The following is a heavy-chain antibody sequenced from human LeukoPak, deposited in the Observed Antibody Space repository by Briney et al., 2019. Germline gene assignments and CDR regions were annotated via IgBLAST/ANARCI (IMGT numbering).Heavy chain of an antibody. J-gene: IGHJ6*02. V-gene: IGHV3-9*01. CDR1: GFTFDDYA. CDR3: AKDLSSAITSALVLDV. CDR2: ITWNRDNI. Sequence: PGGSLRLSCAASGFTFDDYAMHWVRQAPGKGLEWVSGITWNRDNIGYGDSVKGRFTISRDNVKNVLYLQMTSLRPEDTALYYCAKDLSSAITSALVLDVWGQWTTVIVSS. D-gene: IGHD3-22*01.